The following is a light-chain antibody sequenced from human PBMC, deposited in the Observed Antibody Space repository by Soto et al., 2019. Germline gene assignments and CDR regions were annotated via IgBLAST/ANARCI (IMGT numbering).Light chain of an antibody. Sequence: QSALTQPASVSGSPGQSITISCTGTSSDVGGYNYVSWYQQNPGKAPKLMIYEVSNRPSGVSNRFSGSKSGNTASLTISGLQAVDEADYYCSSYTSSSTWVFGGGTQLTVL. CDR3: SSYTSSSTWV. CDR2: EVS. CDR1: SSDVGGYNY. V-gene: IGLV2-14*01. J-gene: IGLJ3*02.